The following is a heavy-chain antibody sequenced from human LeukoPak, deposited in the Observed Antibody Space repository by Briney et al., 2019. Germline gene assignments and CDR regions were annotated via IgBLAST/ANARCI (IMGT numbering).Heavy chain of an antibody. Sequence: SQTLSLACTVSGPSISSGSYDWAWLRQPPGNGLEWIGSIYYSGSTYYNPSLKSRVTISVDTSKNQCSLKLSSVTAADTAVYYCARDVVTKIQYWGEGILVSASS. J-gene: IGHJ4*02. D-gene: IGHD3-22*01. CDR3: ARDVVTKIQY. V-gene: IGHV4-39*07. CDR2: IYYSGST. CDR1: GPSISSGSYD.